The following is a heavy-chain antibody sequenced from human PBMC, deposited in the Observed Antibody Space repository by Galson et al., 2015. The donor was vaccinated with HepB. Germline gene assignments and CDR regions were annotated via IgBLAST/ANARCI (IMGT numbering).Heavy chain of an antibody. CDR3: ARGGYCSGGSCYSGLR. V-gene: IGHV1-46*01. Sequence: SVKVSCKASGYTFTSYYMHWVRQAPGQGPEWMGIINPSGGSTSYAQKFQGRVTMTRDTSTSTVYMELSSLRSEDTAVYYCARGGYCSGGSCYSGLRWGQGTLVTVSS. CDR2: INPSGGST. D-gene: IGHD2-15*01. CDR1: GYTFTSYY. J-gene: IGHJ4*02.